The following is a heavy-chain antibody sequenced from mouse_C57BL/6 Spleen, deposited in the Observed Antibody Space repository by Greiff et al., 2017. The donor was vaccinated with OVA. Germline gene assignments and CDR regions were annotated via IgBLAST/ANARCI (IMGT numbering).Heavy chain of an antibody. CDR3: ARDEGGNFFDY. J-gene: IGHJ2*01. CDR1: GFTFSDYY. D-gene: IGHD2-1*01. CDR2: INYDGSST. Sequence: EVQVVESEGGLVQPGSSMKLSCTASGFTFSDYYMAWVRQVPEKGLEWVANINYDGSSTYYLDSLKSRFIISRDNAKNILYLQMSSLKSEDTATYYCARDEGGNFFDYWGQGTTLTVSS. V-gene: IGHV5-16*01.